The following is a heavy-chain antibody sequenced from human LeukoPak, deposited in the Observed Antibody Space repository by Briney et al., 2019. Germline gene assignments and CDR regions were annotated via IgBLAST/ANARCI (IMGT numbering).Heavy chain of an antibody. CDR2: IWYDGSNK. D-gene: IGHD2-15*01. J-gene: IGHJ4*02. Sequence: GGSLRLSCAASGFTFSSYGMHWVRQAPGKGLEWVAVIWYDGSNKYYADSVKGRFTISRDNSKNTLYLQMNSLRAEDTAVYYCAKSVVAGVYGSFDYWGQGTLVTVSS. V-gene: IGHV3-33*06. CDR3: AKSVVAGVYGSFDY. CDR1: GFTFSSYG.